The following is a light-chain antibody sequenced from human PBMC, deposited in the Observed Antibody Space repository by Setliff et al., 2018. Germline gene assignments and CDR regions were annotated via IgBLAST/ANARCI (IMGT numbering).Light chain of an antibody. J-gene: IGLJ1*01. V-gene: IGLV2-14*03. CDR3: CAYTASTTYV. Sequence: ALTQPASVSGSPGQSITISSSGTSNDVGAYDLVSWYQQHPGKVPKLIIFDVSNRPSGVSHRFSGSKSGNTASLTISGLQADDEADYYCCAYTASTTYVFVNGTKVTVL. CDR2: DVS. CDR1: SNDVGAYDL.